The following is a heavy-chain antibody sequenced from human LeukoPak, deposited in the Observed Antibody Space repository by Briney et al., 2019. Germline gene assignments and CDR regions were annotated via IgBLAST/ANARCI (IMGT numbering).Heavy chain of an antibody. D-gene: IGHD6-6*01. Sequence: ASVKVSCKASGYTFTVYYMHWVRHPPGQGLEWMGLSNPNSGGTNYAQKFQERLTMTRETSISTAYMQLSRLRSDDTAVYYCARDRLMGRSSSSEPRDYYYGMDVWGQGTTVTVSS. CDR1: GYTFTVYY. V-gene: IGHV1-2*02. CDR2: SNPNSGGT. CDR3: ARDRLMGRSSSSEPRDYYYGMDV. J-gene: IGHJ6*02.